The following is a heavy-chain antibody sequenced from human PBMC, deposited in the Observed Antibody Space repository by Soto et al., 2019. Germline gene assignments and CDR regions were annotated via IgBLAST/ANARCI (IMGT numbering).Heavy chain of an antibody. CDR2: IIPIFGTA. CDR3: ARASGIPYDSSGSYYYYYGMDV. V-gene: IGHV1-69*13. J-gene: IGHJ6*02. D-gene: IGHD3-22*01. CDR1: GGTFSSYA. Sequence: SVKVSCKASGGTFSSYAISWVRQAPGQGLEWMGGIIPIFGTANYAQKFQGRVTITADESTSTAYMELSSLRSEDTAVYYCARASGIPYDSSGSYYYYYGMDVWGQGTTVTVSS.